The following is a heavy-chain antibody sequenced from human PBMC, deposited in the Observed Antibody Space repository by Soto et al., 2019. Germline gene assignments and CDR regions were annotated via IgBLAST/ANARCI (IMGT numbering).Heavy chain of an antibody. CDR1: GFTFSSYA. Sequence: PGGSLRLSCSASGFTFSSYAMHWVRQAPGKGLEWVSYISSSSSTIYYADSVKGRFTISRDNAKNSLYLQMNSLRAEDTAVYYCAREGDRVNYDFWSGYYAIDLFGYWGQGTLVTVSS. CDR3: AREGDRVNYDFWSGYYAIDLFGY. CDR2: ISSSSSTI. D-gene: IGHD3-3*01. V-gene: IGHV3-48*01. J-gene: IGHJ4*02.